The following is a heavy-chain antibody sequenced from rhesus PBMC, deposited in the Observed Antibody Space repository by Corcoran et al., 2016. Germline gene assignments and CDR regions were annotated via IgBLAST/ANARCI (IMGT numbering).Heavy chain of an antibody. CDR1: GYTFTDYY. V-gene: IGHV1-111*02. CDR2: VDPEDGEA. D-gene: IGHD5-42*01. CDR3: ASGDTAGTDHFDY. J-gene: IGHJ4*01. Sequence: EVQLVQSGAEVKKPGASVKISCKASGYTFTDYYLHWVRQAHEKGLEWMGRVDPEDGEAIHAQKFQVKITIAADTSTDTAYMELSSLRSEDTAVYYCASGDTAGTDHFDYWGQGVLVTVSS.